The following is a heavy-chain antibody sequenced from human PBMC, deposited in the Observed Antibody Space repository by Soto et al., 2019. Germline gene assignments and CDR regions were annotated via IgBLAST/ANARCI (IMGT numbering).Heavy chain of an antibody. CDR1: GFSFTNYL. Sequence: GESLKISFKGSGFSFTNYLISWVRQMPVKGLEWMGNIDPVDSYANYSPSFQGHVTFSVDTSISTAYLQWSSLKASDTAMYFCARIESLARNWFDPWGQGTLGTVSS. D-gene: IGHD2-21*01. CDR3: ARIESLARNWFDP. J-gene: IGHJ5*02. V-gene: IGHV5-10-1*01. CDR2: IDPVDSYA.